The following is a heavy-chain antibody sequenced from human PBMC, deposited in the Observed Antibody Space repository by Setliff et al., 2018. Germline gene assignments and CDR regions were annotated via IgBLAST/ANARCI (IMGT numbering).Heavy chain of an antibody. J-gene: IGHJ4*02. Sequence: ASVKVSCKVSGYTLTELSMHWVRQAPGKGLEWMGGFDPEDGETIYAQKFQGRVTMTEDTSTDKAYMELSSLRSEDTAVYYCATADVIIAAAGNSKYILDYWGQGTLVTVSS. D-gene: IGHD6-13*01. CDR3: ATADVIIAAAGNSKYILDY. V-gene: IGHV1-24*01. CDR1: GYTLTELS. CDR2: FDPEDGET.